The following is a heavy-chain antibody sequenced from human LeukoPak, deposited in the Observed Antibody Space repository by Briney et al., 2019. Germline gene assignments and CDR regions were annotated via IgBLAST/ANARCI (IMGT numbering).Heavy chain of an antibody. D-gene: IGHD3-22*01. V-gene: IGHV4-34*01. CDR2: ISHSGST. CDR1: GGSFSGYY. Sequence: SETLSLTCAVYGGSFSGYYWSWIRQPPGKGLEWIGEISHSGSTNYKSSLKSRVNMSVDTSKNQFSLKLNSVTAADTAVYYCASQYNYDSSGHYSSFDSWGQGTLVTVPS. J-gene: IGHJ4*02. CDR3: ASQYNYDSSGHYSSFDS.